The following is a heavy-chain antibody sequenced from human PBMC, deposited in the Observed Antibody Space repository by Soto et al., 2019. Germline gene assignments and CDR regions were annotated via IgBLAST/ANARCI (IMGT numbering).Heavy chain of an antibody. D-gene: IGHD5-18*01. J-gene: IGHJ4*02. CDR1: GFTFSSYS. CDR3: ARARNSLEAFDY. CDR2: ISSSSSYI. V-gene: IGHV3-21*01. Sequence: GGSLRLSCAASGFTFSSYSMNWVRQAPGKGLEWVSSISSSSSYIYYADSVKGRFTISRDNAKNSLYLQMNSLRAEDTAVYYCARARNSLEAFDYWGQRTLVTVSS.